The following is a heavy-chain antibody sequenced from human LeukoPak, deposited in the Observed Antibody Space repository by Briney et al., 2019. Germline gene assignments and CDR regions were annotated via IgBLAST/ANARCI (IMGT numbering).Heavy chain of an antibody. V-gene: IGHV3-48*03. D-gene: IGHD6-13*01. CDR3: ARAPGMAAAGLYFDY. J-gene: IGHJ4*02. CDR2: ISSSGSTI. Sequence: GGSLRLSCAASGFTFSSYEMNWVRQAPGKGLEWVSYISSSGSTIYYADSVKGRFTISRDNAKNSLYLQMNSLRAEDTAVYYCARAPGMAAAGLYFDYWGQGTLVTVSS. CDR1: GFTFSSYE.